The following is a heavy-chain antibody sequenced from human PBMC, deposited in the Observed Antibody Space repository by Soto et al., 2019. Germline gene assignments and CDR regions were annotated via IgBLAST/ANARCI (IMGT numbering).Heavy chain of an antibody. V-gene: IGHV1-3*01. CDR2: LNAGKGHT. D-gene: IGHD3-22*01. CDR1: GYPCTSYA. J-gene: IGHJ4*02. Sequence: VQLVQSGAEVTKPGASLKVSCKASGYPCTSYAVHWVRQAPGQRPEWMGWLNAGKGHTKYSQKVQGRVTITRATXXXXXXXXXXXXXXXXXXXXXCASSSGFYYVDYWGQGTMVTVSS. CDR3: ASSSGFYYVDY.